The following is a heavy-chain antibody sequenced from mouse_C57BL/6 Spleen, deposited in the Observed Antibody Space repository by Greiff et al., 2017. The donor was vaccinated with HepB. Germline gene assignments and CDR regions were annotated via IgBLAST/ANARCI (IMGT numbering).Heavy chain of an antibody. CDR3: ARDGTTVVAFDY. D-gene: IGHD1-1*01. CDR2: ISYDGSN. V-gene: IGHV3-6*01. J-gene: IGHJ2*01. CDR1: GYSITSGYY. Sequence: EVKLQESGPGLVKPSQSLSLTCSVTGYSITSGYYWNWIRQFPGNKLEWMGYISYDGSNNYNPSLKNRISITRDTSKNQFFLKLNSVTTEDTATYYGARDGTTVVAFDYWGQGTTLTVSS.